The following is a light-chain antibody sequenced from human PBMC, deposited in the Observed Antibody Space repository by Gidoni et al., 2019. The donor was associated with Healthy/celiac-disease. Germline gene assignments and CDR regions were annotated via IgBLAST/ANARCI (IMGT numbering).Light chain of an antibody. CDR3: QPYNSYSGT. CDR1: QSIGSW. Sequence: DIQMTQSTSTLSASVGDRVTITCRASQSIGSWLAWYQQTPGKAPKLLIYYASSLESGAPSRFSGSGPGTVFTLNISSLHPDVFATYYFQPYNSYSGTFGQGPKVELK. V-gene: IGKV1-5*01. CDR2: YAS. J-gene: IGKJ1*01.